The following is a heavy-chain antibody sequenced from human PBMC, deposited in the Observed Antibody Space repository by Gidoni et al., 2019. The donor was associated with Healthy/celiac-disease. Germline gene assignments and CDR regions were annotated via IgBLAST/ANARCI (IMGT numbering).Heavy chain of an antibody. V-gene: IGHV3-30*04. D-gene: IGHD2-15*01. CDR2: ISYDGSNK. J-gene: IGHJ6*02. CDR3: ARDRGPIVEEDGMDV. CDR1: GFTFSSYA. Sequence: QVQLVESGGGVVQPGRSLRLSCSASGFTFSSYAMHWVRQAPGKGLEWVAVISYDGSNKYYADSVKGRFTISRDNSKNTLYLQMNSLRAEDTAVYYCARDRGPIVEEDGMDVWGQGTTVTVSS.